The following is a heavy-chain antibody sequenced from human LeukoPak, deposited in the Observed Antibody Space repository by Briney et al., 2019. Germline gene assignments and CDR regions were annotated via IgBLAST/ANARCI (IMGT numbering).Heavy chain of an antibody. Sequence: SQTLSLTCTVSGGSISSGGYYWSWIRQPPGKGLEWIGYIYHSGSTYYNPSLKSRVTISVDTSKNQFSLKLSSVTAADTAVYYCASGTTPDYFNYWGQGTLVTVSS. J-gene: IGHJ4*02. D-gene: IGHD1-7*01. CDR1: GGSISSGGYY. CDR2: IYHSGST. CDR3: ASGTTPDYFNY. V-gene: IGHV4-30-2*02.